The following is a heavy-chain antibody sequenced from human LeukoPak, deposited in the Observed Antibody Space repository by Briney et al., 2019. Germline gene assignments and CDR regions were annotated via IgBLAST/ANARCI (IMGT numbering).Heavy chain of an antibody. D-gene: IGHD2-15*01. V-gene: IGHV3-23*01. CDR1: GFTFSSYA. CDR3: AKAYCGGGSCYSGTSWFDP. CDR2: ISGGGEST. Sequence: GGSLRLSCAASGFTFSSYAMSWVRQAPGEGLEWVSAISGGGESTYYVDSVKGRFTISRDNSKNSLYLQMNSLRAEDTAVYYCAKAYCGGGSCYSGTSWFDPWGQGTLVTVSS. J-gene: IGHJ5*02.